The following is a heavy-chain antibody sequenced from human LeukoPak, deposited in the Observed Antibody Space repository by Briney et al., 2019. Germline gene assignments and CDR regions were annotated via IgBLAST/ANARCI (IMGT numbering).Heavy chain of an antibody. CDR2: LYGGGNT. CDR1: GFTVSSNY. Sequence: GGSLRLSCAASGFTVSSNYMSWVRQAPGKGLEWVSVLYGGGNTYYADSVQGRFTISRDNSRNTLYLQMNSLRVEDTAVYYCATEGFRGVLFHIWGQGTVVTVSS. J-gene: IGHJ3*02. D-gene: IGHD3-10*01. CDR3: ATEGFRGVLFHI. V-gene: IGHV3-66*01.